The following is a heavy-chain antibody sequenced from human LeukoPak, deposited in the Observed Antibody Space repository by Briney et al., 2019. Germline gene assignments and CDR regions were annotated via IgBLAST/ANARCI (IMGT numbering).Heavy chain of an antibody. CDR1: GFTFSSYW. CDR3: ASLTVFGVG. V-gene: IGHV3-74*01. J-gene: IGHJ4*02. Sequence: TGGSLRLSCAASGFTFSSYWMHWVRQAPGKGLVWVSRINTDGSITNYADSVKGRFTISRDNAKNTLYLQMNRLRAEDTAVYYCASLTVFGVGGGQGTLVTVSS. CDR2: INTDGSIT. D-gene: IGHD3-3*01.